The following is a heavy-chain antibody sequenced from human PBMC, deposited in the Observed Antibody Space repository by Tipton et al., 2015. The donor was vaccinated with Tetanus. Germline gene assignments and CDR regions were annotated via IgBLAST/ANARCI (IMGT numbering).Heavy chain of an antibody. J-gene: IGHJ4*02. CDR1: GYTFTDFY. D-gene: IGHD1-26*01. CDR3: ARSFFRVGAFNYFDF. CDR2: INPDSGVT. V-gene: IGHV1-2*02. Sequence: QVQLVQSGAEVKKPGASVKVSCKASGYTFTDFYTHWVRQAPGHGLEWMGWINPDSGVTVYAQQFQGRVPMTRDTSVSTAYMELSRRKSDDTAVYYCARSFFRVGAFNYFDFWGQGALVTVSS.